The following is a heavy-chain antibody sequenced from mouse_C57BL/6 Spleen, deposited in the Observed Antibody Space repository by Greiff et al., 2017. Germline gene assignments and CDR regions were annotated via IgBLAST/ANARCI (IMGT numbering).Heavy chain of an antibody. CDR1: GYTFTSYT. Sequence: VKLMESGAELARPGASVKMSCKASGYTFTSYTMHWVKQRPGQGLEWIGYINPSSGYTKYNQKFKDKATLTADKSSSTAYMQLSSLTSEDSAVYYCAIMVTTDYAMDYWGQGTSVTVSS. V-gene: IGHV1-4*01. CDR2: INPSSGYT. D-gene: IGHD2-2*01. CDR3: AIMVTTDYAMDY. J-gene: IGHJ4*01.